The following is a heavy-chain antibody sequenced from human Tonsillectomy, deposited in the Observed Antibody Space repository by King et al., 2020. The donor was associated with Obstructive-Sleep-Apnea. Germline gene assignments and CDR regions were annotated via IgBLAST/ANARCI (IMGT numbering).Heavy chain of an antibody. CDR3: ARDKAGQLLYFDY. CDR2: IYYSGST. D-gene: IGHD2-2*01. CDR1: GGSISSYY. J-gene: IGHJ4*02. V-gene: IGHV4-59*01. Sequence: VQLQESGPGLVKPSETLSLTCTVSGGSISSYYWSWIRQPPGKGLEWIGYIYYSGSTNYNPSLKSRVTISVDTSKNQFSLKLSSVTAADTAVYYCARDKAGQLLYFDYWGQGTLVTVSS.